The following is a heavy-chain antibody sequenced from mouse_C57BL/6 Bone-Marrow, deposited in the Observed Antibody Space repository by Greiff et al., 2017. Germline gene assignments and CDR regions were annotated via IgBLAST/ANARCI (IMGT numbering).Heavy chain of an antibody. Sequence: DVHLVESEGGLVQPGSSMKLSCTASGFTFSDYYMAWVRQVPEKGLEWVANINYDGSSTYYLDSLKSRFIISRDNAKNILYLQMSSLKSEDTATYYCARDSLKGYYFDYWGQGTTLTVSS. CDR2: INYDGSST. CDR3: ARDSLKGYYFDY. J-gene: IGHJ2*01. V-gene: IGHV5-16*01. CDR1: GFTFSDYY.